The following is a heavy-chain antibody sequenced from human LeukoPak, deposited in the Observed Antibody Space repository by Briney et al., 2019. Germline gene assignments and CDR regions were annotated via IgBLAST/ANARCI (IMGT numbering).Heavy chain of an antibody. V-gene: IGHV3-21*01. CDR3: ARDLDGDYGWHFDL. D-gene: IGHD4-17*01. J-gene: IGHJ2*01. Sequence: GRSLRVSCAATAFTFSSFSMNWVRQAQGEGLEWVSSIRSSSNYIYYADSVRGRFTISRDNAKNSLSLQMNSLRVEDTAVYYCARDLDGDYGWHFDLWGRGTRVTVSA. CDR2: IRSSSNYI. CDR1: AFTFSSFS.